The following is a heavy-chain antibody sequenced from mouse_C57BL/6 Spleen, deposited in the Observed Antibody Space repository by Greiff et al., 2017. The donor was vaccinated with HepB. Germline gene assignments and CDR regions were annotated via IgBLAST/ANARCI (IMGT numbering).Heavy chain of an antibody. J-gene: IGHJ2*01. Sequence: LQESGPELVKPGASVKISCKASGYAFSSSWMNWVKQRPGKGLEWIGRIYPGDGDTNYNGKFKGKATLTADKSSSTAYMQLSSLTSEDSAVYFCASYYYGSSSDYWGQGTTLTVSS. V-gene: IGHV1-82*01. D-gene: IGHD1-1*01. CDR1: GYAFSSSW. CDR3: ASYYYGSSSDY. CDR2: IYPGDGDT.